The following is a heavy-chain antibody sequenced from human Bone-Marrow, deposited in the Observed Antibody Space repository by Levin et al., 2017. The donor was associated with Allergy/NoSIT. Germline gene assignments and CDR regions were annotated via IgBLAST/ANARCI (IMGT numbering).Heavy chain of an antibody. CDR3: AREYYLDV. J-gene: IGHJ6*03. CDR1: GFSVTEYY. V-gene: IGHV4-38-2*02. CDR2: IYHGGDI. Sequence: SQTLSLTCTVSGFSVTEYYWGWIRPPPGKGLEWIGTIYHGGDIYYNPSLKSRVTISIDTPKNQFSLKVTSMTAADSAVYYCAREYYLDVWGNGTTVTVSS.